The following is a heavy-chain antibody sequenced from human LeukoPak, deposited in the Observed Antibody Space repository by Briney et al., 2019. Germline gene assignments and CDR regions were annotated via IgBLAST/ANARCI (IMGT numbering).Heavy chain of an antibody. CDR1: GYTLTELS. J-gene: IGHJ4*02. D-gene: IGHD2-15*01. CDR2: FDPEDGET. Sequence: GASVKVSCKVSGYTLTELSMHWVRQAPGKGLEWMGVFDPEDGETIYAQKFQGRVTMTEDTSTDTAYMELSSLRSEDTAVYYCATGKTDIVVVVAAFYFDYWGQGTLVTVSS. CDR3: ATGKTDIVVVVAAFYFDY. V-gene: IGHV1-24*01.